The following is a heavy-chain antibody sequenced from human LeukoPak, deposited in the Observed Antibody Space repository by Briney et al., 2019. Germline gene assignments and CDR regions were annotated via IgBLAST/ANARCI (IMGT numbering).Heavy chain of an antibody. Sequence: SETLSLTCTVSGGSISSSSYYWGWIRQPPGKGLEWIGSIYYSGSTYYNPSLKSRVTISVDRSKNQFSLKLSSVTAADTAVYYCARQVDEGLDYDFWSGSWFDPWGQGTLVTVSS. CDR3: ARQVDEGLDYDFWSGSWFDP. D-gene: IGHD3-3*01. V-gene: IGHV4-39*07. CDR2: IYYSGST. J-gene: IGHJ5*02. CDR1: GGSISSSSYY.